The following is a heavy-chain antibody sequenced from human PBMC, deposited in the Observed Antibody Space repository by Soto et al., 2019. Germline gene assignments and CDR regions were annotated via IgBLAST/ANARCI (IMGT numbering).Heavy chain of an antibody. D-gene: IGHD6-19*01. V-gene: IGHV4-59*08. Sequence: PSETLSLTCTVSGGSISSYYWSWIRQPPGKGLEWIGYIYYSGSTNYNPSLKSRVTISVDTSKNQFSLKLSSVTAADTAVYYCARQDSSGWYYFDYWGHGTLVTVSS. CDR1: GGSISSYY. J-gene: IGHJ4*01. CDR2: IYYSGST. CDR3: ARQDSSGWYYFDY.